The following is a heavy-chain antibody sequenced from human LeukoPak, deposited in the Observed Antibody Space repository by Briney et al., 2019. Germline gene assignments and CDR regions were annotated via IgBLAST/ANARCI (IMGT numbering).Heavy chain of an antibody. Sequence: GGSLRLSCTASGFSFSTYSMNWVRQAPGKGLEWVSYIVGSSRNIYYTDSVKGRFTISRDNAKNSLYLQMDSLRAEDTAVYHCATDSPETAAFDYWGQGTLVTVSS. CDR2: IVGSSRNI. D-gene: IGHD1-1*01. CDR3: ATDSPETAAFDY. V-gene: IGHV3-48*04. J-gene: IGHJ4*02. CDR1: GFSFSTYS.